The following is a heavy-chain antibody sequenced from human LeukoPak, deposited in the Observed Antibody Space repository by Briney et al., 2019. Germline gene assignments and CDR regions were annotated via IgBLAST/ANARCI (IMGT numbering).Heavy chain of an antibody. J-gene: IGHJ4*02. CDR2: ISYGGNYR. Sequence: GGSLRLSCVASGFTFSDYTIHWVRQAPGKGLEWVTVISYGGNYRYYADSVKGRFTISRDNSKNTLYLQMNSLRPEDTAVYYCARDRWRATDYFDNWGQGTLVTVSS. D-gene: IGHD5-12*01. CDR3: ARDRWRATDYFDN. V-gene: IGHV3-30*04. CDR1: GFTFSDYT.